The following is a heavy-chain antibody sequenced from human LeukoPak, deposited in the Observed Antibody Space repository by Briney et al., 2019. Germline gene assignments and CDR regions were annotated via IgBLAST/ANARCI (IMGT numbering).Heavy chain of an antibody. CDR3: ARDDSLIAAAGTGAFDI. CDR2: INPSGGTT. CDR1: GYTFTSYG. Sequence: VASVKVSCKASGYTFTSYGISWVRQAPGQGLEWMGIINPSGGTTSYAQKFQGRVTMTRDTSTSTVYMELSSLRSEDTAVYYCARDDSLIAAAGTGAFDIWGQGTMVTVSS. V-gene: IGHV1-46*01. J-gene: IGHJ3*02. D-gene: IGHD6-13*01.